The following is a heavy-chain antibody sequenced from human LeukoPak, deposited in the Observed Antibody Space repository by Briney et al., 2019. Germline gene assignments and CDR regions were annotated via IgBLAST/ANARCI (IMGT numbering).Heavy chain of an antibody. Sequence: SETLSLTCAVYGGSFSGYYWSWIRQPPGKGLEWIGEINHSGSTNYNPSLKSRVTISVDTSKNQFSLKLSSVTAADTAVYYCARTPIVGAANFDYWGQGTLVTVSS. CDR1: GGSFSGYY. J-gene: IGHJ4*02. CDR2: INHSGST. D-gene: IGHD1-26*01. CDR3: ARTPIVGAANFDY. V-gene: IGHV4-34*01.